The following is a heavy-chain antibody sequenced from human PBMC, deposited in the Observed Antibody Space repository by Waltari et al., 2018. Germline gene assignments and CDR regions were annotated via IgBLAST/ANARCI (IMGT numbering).Heavy chain of an antibody. Sequence: QVQLVQSGAEVKKPGASVKVSCKASGYTFTSYAMHWVRQAPGPRPEWMGWINAGNGNTKYSQKFQGRVTITRDTSASTAYMELSSLRSEDTAVYYCARDSGYYDFWSGYWDYGMDVWGQGTTVTVSS. J-gene: IGHJ6*02. CDR1: GYTFTSYA. CDR3: ARDSGYYDFWSGYWDYGMDV. V-gene: IGHV1-3*01. CDR2: INAGNGNT. D-gene: IGHD3-3*01.